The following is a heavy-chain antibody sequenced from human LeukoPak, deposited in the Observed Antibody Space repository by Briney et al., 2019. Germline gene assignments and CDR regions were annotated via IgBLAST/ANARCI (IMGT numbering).Heavy chain of an antibody. CDR2: ISSSSSTI. CDR1: GFTFSSHS. J-gene: IGHJ2*01. CDR3: ARGQLWLQGNWYFDL. Sequence: GGSLRLSCAASGFTFSSHSMNWVRQAPGKGLEWVSYISSSSSTIDYADSVKGRFTISRDNAKNSLYVQMNSLRDEDTAVYYCARGQLWLQGNWYFDLWGRGTLVTVSS. D-gene: IGHD5-18*01. V-gene: IGHV3-48*02.